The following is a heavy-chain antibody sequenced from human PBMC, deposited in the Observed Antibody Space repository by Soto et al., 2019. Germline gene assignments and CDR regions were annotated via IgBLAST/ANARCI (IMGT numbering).Heavy chain of an antibody. CDR1: GYTFTSYY. D-gene: IGHD3-22*01. Sequence: ASVKVSCKASGYTFTSYYMHWVRQAPGQGLEWMGIINPSGGSTSYAQKFQGRVTMTRDTSTSTVYMELSSMRSEDTAVYYCARTYYYDSSGYYSYFDYWGQGTLVTVSS. J-gene: IGHJ4*02. CDR3: ARTYYYDSSGYYSYFDY. CDR2: INPSGGST. V-gene: IGHV1-46*01.